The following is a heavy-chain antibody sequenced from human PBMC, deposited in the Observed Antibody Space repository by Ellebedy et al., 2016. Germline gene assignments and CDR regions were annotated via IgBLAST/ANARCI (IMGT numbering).Heavy chain of an antibody. CDR2: IIYSGST. CDR3: ARGASGGAFDI. Sequence: SETLSLTCAVYGGSPSGYYWNWIRQPPGKGLEWIGDIIYSGSTNYNPSLKSRVTISVDTSKNQFSLKLSSVTAADTAVFYCARGASGGAFDIWGQGTMVTVSS. V-gene: IGHV4-34*01. J-gene: IGHJ3*02. D-gene: IGHD2-15*01. CDR1: GGSPSGYY.